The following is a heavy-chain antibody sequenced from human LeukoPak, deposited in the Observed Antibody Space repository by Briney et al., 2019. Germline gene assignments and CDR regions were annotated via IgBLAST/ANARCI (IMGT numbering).Heavy chain of an antibody. CDR2: IQQDGSEE. Sequence: GGSLRLSCAASGFTFNTYSMGWVPQAPGKGLECVASIQQDGSEEYCVDSVKGRFTISRDNAKNSLYPQMNSLRAEDTAIYYCARWRWQQSEFDYWGQGSLVTVSS. V-gene: IGHV3-7*01. J-gene: IGHJ4*02. CDR3: ARWRWQQSEFDY. D-gene: IGHD5-24*01. CDR1: GFTFNTYS.